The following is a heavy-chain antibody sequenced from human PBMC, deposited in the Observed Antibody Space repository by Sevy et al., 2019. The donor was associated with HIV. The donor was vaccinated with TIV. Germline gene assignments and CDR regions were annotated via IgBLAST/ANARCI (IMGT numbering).Heavy chain of an antibody. J-gene: IGHJ6*01. CDR3: ARSVADTGYNDATDV. V-gene: IGHV4-39*01. CDR2: MYYTGST. Sequence: SETLSLTCAVSGDSICSSNYYWGWIRQPPGKGLEWIGNMYYTGSTYYKPSLKSRVTISEDTSKNQFSLKLRSVTAADTAVYYCARSVADTGYNDATDVWGQGTTVTVSS. D-gene: IGHD6-19*01. CDR1: GDSICSSNYY.